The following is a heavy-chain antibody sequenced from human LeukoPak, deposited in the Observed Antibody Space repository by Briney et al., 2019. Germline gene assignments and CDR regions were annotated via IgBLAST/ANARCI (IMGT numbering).Heavy chain of an antibody. CDR3: ARGWFGAYYFDY. J-gene: IGHJ4*02. V-gene: IGHV4-39*07. CDR2: INHSGST. D-gene: IGHD3-10*01. CDR1: GGSISSSSYY. Sequence: SETLSLTCTVSGGSISSSSYYWGWIRQPPGKGLEWIGEINHSGSTNYNPSLKSRVTISVDTSKNQFSLKLSSVTAADTAVYYCARGWFGAYYFDYWGQGTLVTVSS.